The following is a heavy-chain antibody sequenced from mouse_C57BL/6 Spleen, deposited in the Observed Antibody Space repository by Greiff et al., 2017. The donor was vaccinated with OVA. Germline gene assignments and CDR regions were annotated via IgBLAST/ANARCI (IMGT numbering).Heavy chain of an antibody. J-gene: IGHJ4*01. CDR3: ARDAKYYYAMDY. V-gene: IGHV7-1*01. CDR2: SRNKANDYTT. CDR1: GFTFSDFY. Sequence: EVKLMESGGGLVQSGRSLRLSCATSGFTFSDFYMEWVRQAPGKGLEWIAASRNKANDYTTEYSASVKGRFIVSRDTSQSILYLQMNALRAEDTAIDNCARDAKYYYAMDYWGQGTSVTVSS.